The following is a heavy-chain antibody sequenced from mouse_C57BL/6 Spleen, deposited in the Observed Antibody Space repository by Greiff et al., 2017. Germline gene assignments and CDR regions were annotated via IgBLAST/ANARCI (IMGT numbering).Heavy chain of an antibody. CDR2: IRYDGSN. CDR3: AGRDGSPGYFDV. Sequence: EVQLVEPGPGLVKPSQSLSFTCSVTGYSITSGYYRNWIRQFPGNKLEWMGYIRYDGSNNYNPSLKNRTAVTRDTSANQFFLKLNSVTTEDTATYCCAGRDGSPGYFDVWGTGTTVTVSS. CDR1: GYSITSGYY. V-gene: IGHV3-6*01. D-gene: IGHD1-1*01. J-gene: IGHJ1*03.